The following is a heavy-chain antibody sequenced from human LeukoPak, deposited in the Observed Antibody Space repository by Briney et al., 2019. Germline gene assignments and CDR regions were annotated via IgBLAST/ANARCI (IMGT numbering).Heavy chain of an antibody. CDR1: GFTFGKYW. CDR3: ARGMVYYDSSGYYTGDY. Sequence: GGSLRLSCVASGFTFGKYWMSWVRQAPGKGLEWVAVISYDGSNKYYADSVKGRFTISRDNSKNTLYLQMNSLRAEDTAVYYCARGMVYYDSSGYYTGDYWGQGTLVTVSS. V-gene: IGHV3-30-3*01. D-gene: IGHD3-22*01. J-gene: IGHJ4*02. CDR2: ISYDGSNK.